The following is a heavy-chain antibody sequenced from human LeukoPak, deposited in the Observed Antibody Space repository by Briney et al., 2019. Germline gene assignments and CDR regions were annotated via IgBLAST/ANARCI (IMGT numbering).Heavy chain of an antibody. D-gene: IGHD1-26*01. CDR1: GCTFTGYY. V-gene: IGHV1-2*02. J-gene: IGHJ3*02. Sequence: ASVKVSCKASGCTFTGYYMHWVRQAPGQGLEWMGWINSNSGGTNYAQKFQGRVTMTRDTSISTAYMELSRLRTDDTAVYYCARTGATNAFDIWGQGTMVTVSS. CDR3: ARTGATNAFDI. CDR2: INSNSGGT.